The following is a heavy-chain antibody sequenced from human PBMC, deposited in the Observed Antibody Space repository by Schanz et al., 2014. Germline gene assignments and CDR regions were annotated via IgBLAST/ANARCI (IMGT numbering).Heavy chain of an antibody. D-gene: IGHD3-10*01. CDR3: ARGAGGGSGTYYGAYYNYYYMDV. CDR2: VSSTGSA. Sequence: QVQLEESGPGMVKPSETLSLNCTVSGGSFISYYWSWIRQPPGKGLEWIGYVSSTGSAESNPSLKSRVPLSVDTSKNQFSLKVRSVTAADTAVYFCARGAGGGSGTYYGAYYNYYYMDVWGKGTTVTVSS. J-gene: IGHJ6*03. CDR1: GGSFISYY. V-gene: IGHV4-59*01.